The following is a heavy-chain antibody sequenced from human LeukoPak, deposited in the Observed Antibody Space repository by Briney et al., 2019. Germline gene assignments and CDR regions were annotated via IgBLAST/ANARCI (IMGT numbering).Heavy chain of an antibody. CDR3: ARHSGHGHGSDYYYAMDV. Sequence: PSETLSLTCTVSGGSISTYYWSWIRQPPGKGLEWIGYIYNSGSTNYNPSLRSRVTISVDTSKNQLSLKLSSVTAADTAVFYCARHSGHGHGSDYYYAMDVWGQGTTVTVSS. CDR2: IYNSGST. CDR1: GGSISTYY. D-gene: IGHD3-10*01. J-gene: IGHJ6*02. V-gene: IGHV4-59*08.